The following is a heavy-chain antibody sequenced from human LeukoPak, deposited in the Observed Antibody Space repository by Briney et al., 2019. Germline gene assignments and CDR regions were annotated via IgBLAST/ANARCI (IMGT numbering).Heavy chain of an antibody. Sequence: SQTPSLTCAISGDRVSGNSVTWNWIRQSPSRGLEWLGRTYYRSTWYNDYAVSVRGRITVNPDTSKNQFSLHLNSVTPEDTAVYYCARRLTQYDCFDPWGQGILVTVSS. CDR3: ARRLTQYDCFDP. J-gene: IGHJ5*02. D-gene: IGHD2-2*01. V-gene: IGHV6-1*01. CDR1: GDRVSGNSVT. CDR2: TYYRSTWYN.